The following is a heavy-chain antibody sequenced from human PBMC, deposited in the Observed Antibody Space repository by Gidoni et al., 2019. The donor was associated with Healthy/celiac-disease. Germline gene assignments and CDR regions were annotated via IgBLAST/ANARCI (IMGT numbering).Heavy chain of an antibody. CDR2: IKQDGSEK. J-gene: IGHJ4*02. D-gene: IGHD2-2*01. V-gene: IGHV3-7*03. CDR3: ASSTSSWLFDY. CDR1: GFTFSSYW. Sequence: EVQLVESGGGLVQPGGSLRLSCAASGFTFSSYWMSWVRQAPGKGLEWVANIKQDGSEKYYVDSVKGRFTISRDNAKNSLYLQMNSLRAEDTAVYYCASSTSSWLFDYWGQGTLVTVSS.